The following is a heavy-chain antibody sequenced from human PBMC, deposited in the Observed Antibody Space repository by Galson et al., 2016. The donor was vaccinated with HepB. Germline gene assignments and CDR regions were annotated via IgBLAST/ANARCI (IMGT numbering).Heavy chain of an antibody. D-gene: IGHD1-26*01. CDR3: IDSGNYDTFDS. Sequence: QSGAEVKTPGESLRISCQGSGYMFPSYWITWVRQLPGKGLEWMGRIDPSDSYTNYGPSFQGHVTISADKSIDTAYLQWSSLKASDTAMYFCIDSGNYDTFDSWGQGTLVTVSS. V-gene: IGHV5-10-1*01. CDR1: GYMFPSYW. CDR2: IDPSDSYT. J-gene: IGHJ4*02.